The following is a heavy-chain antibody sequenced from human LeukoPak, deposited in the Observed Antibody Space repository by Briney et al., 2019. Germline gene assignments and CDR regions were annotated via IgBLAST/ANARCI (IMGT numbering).Heavy chain of an antibody. V-gene: IGHV3-30*02. Sequence: PGGSLRLSCTASGFTFSTYGIHWVRQAPGKGLEWVAFIQSDGGNQYYADSVKGRFTISRDNSKNTLYLQMNGLRPDDTAVYYCTKGIAIEDYRFIFWGQGALVTVSS. J-gene: IGHJ4*02. CDR1: GFTFSTYG. CDR2: IQSDGGNQ. D-gene: IGHD3-16*02. CDR3: TKGIAIEDYRFIF.